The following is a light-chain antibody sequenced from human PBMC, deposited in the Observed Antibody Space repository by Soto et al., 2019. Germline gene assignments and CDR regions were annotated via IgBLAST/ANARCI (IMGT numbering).Light chain of an antibody. CDR3: QQYDNWPPFT. CDR2: GAS. V-gene: IGKV3-15*01. CDR1: QSFGSH. Sequence: EIVMTRSPATLSVSPGERATLSCRASQSFGSHLAWYQQRPGQAPRLLIYGASYRATGIPARFSGSGSGTDFTLIISSLQSEDFAVSYCQQYDNWPPFTLGPGTKVDIK. J-gene: IGKJ3*01.